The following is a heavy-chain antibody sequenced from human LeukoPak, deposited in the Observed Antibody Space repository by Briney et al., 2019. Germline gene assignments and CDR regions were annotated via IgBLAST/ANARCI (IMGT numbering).Heavy chain of an antibody. CDR3: ARGNYCSSTSCYSNAFDI. CDR1: GGSISSGSYY. V-gene: IGHV4-61*02. Sequence: PSETLSLTCTVSGGSISSGSYYWSWIRQPAGKGLEWIGRIYTSGSTNYNPSLKSRVTISVDTSKNQFSLKLSSVTAADTAAYYCARGNYCSSTSCYSNAFDIWGQGTMVTVSS. D-gene: IGHD2-2*01. J-gene: IGHJ3*02. CDR2: IYTSGST.